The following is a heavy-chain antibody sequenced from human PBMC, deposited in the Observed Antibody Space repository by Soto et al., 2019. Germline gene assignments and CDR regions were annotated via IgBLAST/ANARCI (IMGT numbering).Heavy chain of an antibody. CDR1: GFTFSSYG. Sequence: SLRLSCAASGFTFSSYGMHWVRQAPGKGLEWVAVISYDGSNKYYADSVKGRFTISRDNSKNTLYLQMNSLRAEDTAVYYCAKDGGNYGDYFDYWGQGTLVTVSS. CDR3: AKDGGNYGDYFDY. D-gene: IGHD4-17*01. V-gene: IGHV3-30*18. CDR2: ISYDGSNK. J-gene: IGHJ4*02.